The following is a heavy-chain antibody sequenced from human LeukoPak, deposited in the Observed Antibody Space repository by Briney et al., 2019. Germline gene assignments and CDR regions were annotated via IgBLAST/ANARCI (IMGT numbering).Heavy chain of an antibody. Sequence: GGSLRLSCAASGFTFSRYRMNWVRQAPGKGLEWVSHISSSSNTIYNADSVKGRFTISRDNAKNSLYLQMNSLRAEDTAVYYCARGYSLFEYWGQGTLVTVSS. CDR1: GFTFSRYR. D-gene: IGHD6-13*01. V-gene: IGHV3-48*01. CDR2: ISSSSNTI. J-gene: IGHJ4*02. CDR3: ARGYSLFEY.